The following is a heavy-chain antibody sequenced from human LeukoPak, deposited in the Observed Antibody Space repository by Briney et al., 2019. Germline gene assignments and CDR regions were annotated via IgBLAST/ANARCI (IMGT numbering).Heavy chain of an antibody. V-gene: IGHV3-9*01. D-gene: IGHD6-19*01. Sequence: GGSLRLSCAASGFTFDDYAMHRVRQAPGKGLEWVSGISWNSGSIGYADSVKGRFTISRDNAKNSLYLQMNSLRAEGTAVYYCARTGGSGSSWIYYYYMDVWGKGTTVTVSS. CDR3: ARTGGSGSSWIYYYYMDV. J-gene: IGHJ6*03. CDR2: ISWNSGSI. CDR1: GFTFDDYA.